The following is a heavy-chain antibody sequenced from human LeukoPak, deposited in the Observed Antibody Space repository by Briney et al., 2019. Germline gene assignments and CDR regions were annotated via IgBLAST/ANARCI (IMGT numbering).Heavy chain of an antibody. CDR3: ARRLPAPEAFDI. V-gene: IGHV5-51*01. D-gene: IGHD2-2*01. J-gene: IGHJ3*02. CDR2: IYPGDSDT. Sequence: GESLKISCKGSGYRFTTYWIGWVRQMPGKGLEWMGIIYPGDSDTRYSPSFQGQVTISADKSTSTAYLQWSSLKASDAAIYYCARRLPAPEAFDIWGQGTMVTVSS. CDR1: GYRFTTYW.